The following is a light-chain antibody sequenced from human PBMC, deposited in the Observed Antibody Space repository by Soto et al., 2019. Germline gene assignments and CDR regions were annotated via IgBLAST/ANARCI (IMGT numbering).Light chain of an antibody. V-gene: IGKV3-20*01. CDR3: QQFDTSPPST. CDR1: HSVSSSY. CDR2: GAS. J-gene: IGKJ5*01. Sequence: EIVLTQSPGTLSLSPGERATLSCRASHSVSSSYLAWYQQKPDQAPRLLIYGASSRATGIPDRFSGSGSGTDFTLTSSRLEPEDVAVYYCQQFDTSPPSTFCQGTRLEIK.